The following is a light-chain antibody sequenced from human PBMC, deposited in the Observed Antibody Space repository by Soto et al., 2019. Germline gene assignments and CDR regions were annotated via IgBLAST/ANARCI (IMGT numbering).Light chain of an antibody. J-gene: IGLJ1*01. Sequence: QSVLTQPPSVSGAPGQRVTISCTGSGSNIGAGYDVHWYQQLPGTAPKLLIFANINRPSGVPDRFSGSKSGASASLAITGLRAEDEADYYCQSYDSSLSGYVFGTGTKVTV. V-gene: IGLV1-40*01. CDR1: GSNIGAGYD. CDR2: ANI. CDR3: QSYDSSLSGYV.